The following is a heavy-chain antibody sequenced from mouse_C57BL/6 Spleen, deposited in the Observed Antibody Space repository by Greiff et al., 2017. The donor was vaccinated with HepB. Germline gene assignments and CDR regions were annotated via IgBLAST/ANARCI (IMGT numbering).Heavy chain of an antibody. D-gene: IGHD1-1*01. CDR2: ISGGGGNT. CDR3: ARRDYYGSSYVAWFAY. CDR1: GFTFSSYT. J-gene: IGHJ3*01. V-gene: IGHV5-9*01. Sequence: EVQGVESGGGLVKPGGSLKLSCAASGFTFSSYTMSWVRQTPEKRLEWVATISGGGGNTYYPDSVKGRFTISRDNAKNTLYLQMSSLRSEDTALYYCARRDYYGSSYVAWFAYWGQGTLVTVSA.